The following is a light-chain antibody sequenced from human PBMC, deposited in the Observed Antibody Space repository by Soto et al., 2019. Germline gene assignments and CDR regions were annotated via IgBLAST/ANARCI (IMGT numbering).Light chain of an antibody. CDR1: QSLVYSDGNTY. Sequence: DVVMTQSPLSLPVTLGQPASISCRSSQSLVYSDGNTYLSWFQQRPGQSPRRLIYKVSNCDSRVPDRFSGSGSGTDFTLKISRVDAEDVGVYYCMQGTHWPYTFGQGTKLEIK. CDR2: KVS. J-gene: IGKJ2*01. V-gene: IGKV2D-30*01. CDR3: MQGTHWPYT.